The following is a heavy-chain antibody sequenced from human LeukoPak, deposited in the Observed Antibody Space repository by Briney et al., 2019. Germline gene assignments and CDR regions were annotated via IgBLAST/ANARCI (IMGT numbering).Heavy chain of an antibody. CDR2: ISGSGGST. J-gene: IGHJ3*02. V-gene: IGHV3-23*01. D-gene: IGHD1-26*01. CDR1: GFTFSSYA. Sequence: PGGSLRLSCAASGFTFSSYAMNWVRQAPGKGLEWVSAISGSGGSTYYADSVKGRFTISRDNSKNTLYLQMNSLRAEDTAVYYCAKGLGVGALSTLAFDIWGQGTMVTVSS. CDR3: AKGLGVGALSTLAFDI.